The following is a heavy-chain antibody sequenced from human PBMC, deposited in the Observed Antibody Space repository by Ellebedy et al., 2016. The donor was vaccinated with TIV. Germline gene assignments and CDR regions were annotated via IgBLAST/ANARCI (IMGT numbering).Heavy chain of an antibody. Sequence: AASVKVSCKASGYNFTSYDINWVRQAPGQGLEWLGRIIPIVDIADHAPKFQGRVTITADKSSNTAYMELSSLRSDDTAVYYCARFPDNGGDANFDYWGQGTLVTVSS. CDR1: GYNFTSYD. V-gene: IGHV1-69*04. J-gene: IGHJ4*02. D-gene: IGHD4-23*01. CDR3: ARFPDNGGDANFDY. CDR2: IIPIVDIA.